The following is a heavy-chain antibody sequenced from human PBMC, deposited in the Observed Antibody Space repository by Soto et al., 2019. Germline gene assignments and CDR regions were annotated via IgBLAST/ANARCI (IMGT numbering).Heavy chain of an antibody. J-gene: IGHJ4*02. D-gene: IGHD5-12*01. Sequence: QVQLQESGPGLVKPTGTVSLTCTVSGGSISSRNWWSWVRQPPGKGLEWIGEIYQSGNTHYNPSLKSRVSISVDKSKNQFSLKLSSVTAADTAIYYCARGDSGYDDFDYWGQGTLVIVSS. CDR2: IYQSGNT. CDR3: ARGDSGYDDFDY. V-gene: IGHV4-4*02. CDR1: GGSISSRNW.